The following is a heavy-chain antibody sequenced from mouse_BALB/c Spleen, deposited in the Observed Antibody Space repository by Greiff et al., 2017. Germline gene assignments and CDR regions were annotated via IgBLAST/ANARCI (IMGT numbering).Heavy chain of an antibody. D-gene: IGHD2-4*01. CDR1: GYAFTNYL. CDR3: ARSDYDKFAY. Sequence: VQLQQSGAELVRPGTSVKVSCKASGYAFTNYLIEWVKQRPGQGLEWIGVINPGSGGTNYNEKFKGKATLTADKSSSTAYMQLSSLTSDDSAVYFCARSDYDKFAYWGQGTLVTVSA. J-gene: IGHJ3*01. CDR2: INPGSGGT. V-gene: IGHV1-54*01.